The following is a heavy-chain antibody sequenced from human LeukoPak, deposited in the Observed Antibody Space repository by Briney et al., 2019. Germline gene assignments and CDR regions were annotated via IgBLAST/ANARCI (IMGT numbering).Heavy chain of an antibody. CDR3: ASERTGKVARY. Sequence: GGSLRLSCAASGFTFSSYCMSWVRQAPGKGLEGVANIKQDGSEEYYVDSVKGRFTISRDNAKNSLYLQMNSLRAEDTAVYYCASERTGKVARYWGQGTLVTVSS. V-gene: IGHV3-7*05. D-gene: IGHD5-12*01. CDR1: GFTFSSYC. CDR2: IKQDGSEE. J-gene: IGHJ4*02.